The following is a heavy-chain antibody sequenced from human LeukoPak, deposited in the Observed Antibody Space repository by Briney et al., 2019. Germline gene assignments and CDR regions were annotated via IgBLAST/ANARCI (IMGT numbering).Heavy chain of an antibody. CDR1: GYIFTSYD. CDR3: ARPARGSSSWFDY. Sequence: GASVKVSCKASGYIFTSYDINWVRQAPGQGLEWMGYINPNSGNTEYGQKFQGRVTITRDTSISTAYLQWSSLKASDTAMYYCARPARGSSSWFDYWGQGTLVTVSS. J-gene: IGHJ4*02. V-gene: IGHV1-8*03. D-gene: IGHD6-13*01. CDR2: INPNSGNT.